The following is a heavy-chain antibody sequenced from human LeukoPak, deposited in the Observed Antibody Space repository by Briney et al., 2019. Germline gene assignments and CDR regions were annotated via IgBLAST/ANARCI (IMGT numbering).Heavy chain of an antibody. CDR3: ARRAGAYSHPYDY. V-gene: IGHV3-48*03. CDR2: ISSSGSTI. D-gene: IGHD4/OR15-4a*01. Sequence: GGSLRLSCAASGYTFSSYEMNWVRQAPGKGLEWVSYISSSGSTIYYADSVKGRFTISRDNSKNTLYLQINSLRAEDTAVYYCARRAGAYSHPYDYWGQGTLVTVSS. J-gene: IGHJ4*02. CDR1: GYTFSSYE.